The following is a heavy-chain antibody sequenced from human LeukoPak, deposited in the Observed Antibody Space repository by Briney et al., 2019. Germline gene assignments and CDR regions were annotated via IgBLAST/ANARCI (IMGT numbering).Heavy chain of an antibody. J-gene: IGHJ4*02. CDR1: GYTFTIYD. CDR2: MNPNSGNT. V-gene: IGHV1-8*01. D-gene: IGHD2-21*02. Sequence: ASVTVSCKASGYTFTIYDNNWVRHAPGQGLEWMGWMNPNSGNTGYAQKFQGRVTMTRNTSISTAYMELSSLRSEDTAVYYCARGREVTQGLADYWGQGTLVTVSS. CDR3: ARGREVTQGLADY.